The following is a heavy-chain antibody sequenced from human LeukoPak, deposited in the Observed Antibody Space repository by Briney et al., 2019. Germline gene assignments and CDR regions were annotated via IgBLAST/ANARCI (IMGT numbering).Heavy chain of an antibody. V-gene: IGHV3-30*18. CDR2: ISYDGSNK. Sequence: GGSLRLSCAASGFTFSSYGMHWVRQAPGKGLEWVAVISYDGSNKYYADSVKGRFTISRGNSKNTLYPQMNSLRAEDTAVYYCAKDRRSCGGVCSYFDYWGQGTLVTVSS. CDR1: GFTFSSYG. CDR3: AKDRRSCGGVCSYFDY. J-gene: IGHJ4*02. D-gene: IGHD2-21*02.